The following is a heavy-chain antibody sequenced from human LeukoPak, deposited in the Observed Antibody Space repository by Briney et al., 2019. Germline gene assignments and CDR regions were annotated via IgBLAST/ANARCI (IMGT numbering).Heavy chain of an antibody. CDR2: IKLDGSAK. J-gene: IGHJ2*01. CDR3: VYLDCYLDL. D-gene: IGHD2-2*01. Sequence: GGSLRLSCTASGFTFSSSHWLTWVRQAPGKGLEWVANIKLDGSAKYYVDSVKGRFTISTDNARTSLYLQMNSLRVEDTAVYYCVYLDCYLDLWGRGTLVTVSS. V-gene: IGHV3-7*02. CDR1: GFTFSSSHW.